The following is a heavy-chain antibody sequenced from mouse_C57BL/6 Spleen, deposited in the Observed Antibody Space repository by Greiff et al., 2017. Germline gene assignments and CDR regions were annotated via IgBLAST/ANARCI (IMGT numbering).Heavy chain of an antibody. CDR1: GYTFTSYW. D-gene: IGHD3-3*01. J-gene: IGHJ2*01. CDR3: ARWRDRNYFDY. V-gene: IGHV1-50*01. Sequence: QVQLQQPGAELVKPGASVKLSCKASGYTFTSYWMQWVKQRPGQGLEWIGEIDPSDSSTNYNQKFKGKATLTVDTSSSPAYMQLSSLTSEDSSVYYCARWRDRNYFDYWGQGTTLTVSS. CDR2: IDPSDSST.